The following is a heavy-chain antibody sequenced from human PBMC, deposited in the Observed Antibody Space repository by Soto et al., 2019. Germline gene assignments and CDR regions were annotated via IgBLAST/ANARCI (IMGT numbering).Heavy chain of an antibody. CDR1: GGSVSSGSYY. Sequence: SETLSLTCTVSGGSVSSGSYYWSWIRQPPGKGLEWIGYIYYSGSTNYNPSLKSRVTISVDTSKNQFSLKLSSVTAADTAVYYCARGALYTAMVRGGFDYWG. V-gene: IGHV4-61*01. CDR2: IYYSGST. CDR3: ARGALYTAMVRGGFDY. D-gene: IGHD5-18*01. J-gene: IGHJ4*01.